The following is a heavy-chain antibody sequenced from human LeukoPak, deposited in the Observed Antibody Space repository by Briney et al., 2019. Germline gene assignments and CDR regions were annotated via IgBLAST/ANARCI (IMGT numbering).Heavy chain of an antibody. Sequence: PSETLSLTCTVSGGSISSSFWSWIRQPPGQGLEWIGSIYYSGSTNYNPSLESRVTISVHTSKKQFSLKLSSVTAADTAVYYCARLFHPALSGNYPFDYWGQGTLVTVSS. J-gene: IGHJ4*02. D-gene: IGHD1-26*01. CDR2: IYYSGST. CDR1: GGSISSSF. CDR3: ARLFHPALSGNYPFDY. V-gene: IGHV4-59*01.